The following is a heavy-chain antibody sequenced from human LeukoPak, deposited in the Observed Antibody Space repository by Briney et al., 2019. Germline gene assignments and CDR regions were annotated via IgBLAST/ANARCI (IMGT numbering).Heavy chain of an antibody. CDR1: GYTFTSYA. Sequence: ASVKVSCKASGYTFTSYAMHWVRQAPGQRLEWMGWINAGNGNTKYSRKFQGRVTITRDTSASTAYMELSSLRSEDTAVYYCARGWDYDSSGYEFDYWGQGTLVTVSS. CDR2: INAGNGNT. V-gene: IGHV1-3*01. D-gene: IGHD3-22*01. J-gene: IGHJ4*02. CDR3: ARGWDYDSSGYEFDY.